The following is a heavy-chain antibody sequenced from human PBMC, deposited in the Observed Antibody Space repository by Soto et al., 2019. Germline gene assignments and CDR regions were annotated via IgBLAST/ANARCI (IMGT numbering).Heavy chain of an antibody. Sequence: QVQLVQSGAEVKKPGSSVNVSCKASGGTFSNHLISWVRQAPGQGLEWMGTIIPLFGTLNYAQKLQGRVTLSADRSTSTAYMALSSLRSDDTAVYYCAGGRLDGSGSYPVDYWGQGTLVTVSS. CDR3: AGGRLDGSGSYPVDY. V-gene: IGHV1-69*08. CDR1: GGTFSNHL. D-gene: IGHD3-10*01. CDR2: IIPLFGTL. J-gene: IGHJ4*01.